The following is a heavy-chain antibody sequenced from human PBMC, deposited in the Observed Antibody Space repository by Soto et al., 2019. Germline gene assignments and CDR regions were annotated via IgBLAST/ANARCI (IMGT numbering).Heavy chain of an antibody. J-gene: IGHJ6*02. Sequence: EVQLVESGGGLVQPGGSLRLSCAASGFTFSSYWMHWVRQAPGKGLVWVSRINSDGSSTSYADSVKGRFTISRDNAKNTVYVQKNSGRAEDKAVYYCARGDIGVVPAALFYYLCGMDVWGQGTTVTVSS. D-gene: IGHD2-2*01. V-gene: IGHV3-74*01. CDR3: ARGDIGVVPAALFYYLCGMDV. CDR1: GFTFSSYW. CDR2: INSDGSST.